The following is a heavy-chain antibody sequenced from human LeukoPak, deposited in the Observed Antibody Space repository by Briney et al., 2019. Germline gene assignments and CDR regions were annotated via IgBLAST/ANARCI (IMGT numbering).Heavy chain of an antibody. J-gene: IGHJ5*02. V-gene: IGHV3-66*02. CDR1: GFTVSSNY. Sequence: GGSLRLSCAASGFTVSSNYMSWVRQAPGKGLEWGSVIYSGGSPYYADSVKGRFTISRDNSKNTLYLQMNSLRAEDTAVYYCARTAGSGYYNNWFDPWGQGTLVTVSS. CDR2: IYSGGSP. CDR3: ARTAGSGYYNNWFDP. D-gene: IGHD3-22*01.